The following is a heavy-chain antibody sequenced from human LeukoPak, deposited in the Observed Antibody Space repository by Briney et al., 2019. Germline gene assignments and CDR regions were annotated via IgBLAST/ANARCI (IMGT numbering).Heavy chain of an antibody. CDR1: GYTFTGYY. CDR2: INPNSGGT. Sequence: ASVKVSCKASGYTFTGYYMHWVRQAPGQGLEWMGWINPNSGGTKYAQKVQGRVTVTTDTSTSTAYMELRSLSLDDTAVYYCARGDYGGGFDYWGQGTLVTVSS. J-gene: IGHJ4*02. D-gene: IGHD4-23*01. V-gene: IGHV1-2*02. CDR3: ARGDYGGGFDY.